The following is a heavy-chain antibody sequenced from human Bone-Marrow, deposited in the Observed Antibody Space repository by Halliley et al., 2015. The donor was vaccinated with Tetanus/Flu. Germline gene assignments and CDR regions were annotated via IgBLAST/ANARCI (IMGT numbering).Heavy chain of an antibody. CDR3: AKDALNQPPFNWFDT. D-gene: IGHD2-2*01. Sequence: ISGSGGTPYYAESVKGRFSITRDNSKDTLFLQMNSLRGEDSAIYFCAKDALNQPPFNWFDTWGPGTPVTVS. CDR2: ISGSGGTP. J-gene: IGHJ5*02. V-gene: IGHV3-23*01.